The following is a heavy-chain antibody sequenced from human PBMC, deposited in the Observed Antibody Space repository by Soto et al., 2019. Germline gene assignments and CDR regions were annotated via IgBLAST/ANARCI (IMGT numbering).Heavy chain of an antibody. J-gene: IGHJ5*02. Sequence: GGSLRLSCAASGFTFSSYSMNWVRQAPGKGLEWVSSISSSGSYIYYADSVKDRFTISRDNAKNSLYLQMNSLRAEDTAVYYCARELRQPRHWFDPWGQGTLVTVSS. CDR1: GFTFSSYS. D-gene: IGHD5-18*01. CDR3: ARELRQPRHWFDP. V-gene: IGHV3-21*01. CDR2: ISSSGSYI.